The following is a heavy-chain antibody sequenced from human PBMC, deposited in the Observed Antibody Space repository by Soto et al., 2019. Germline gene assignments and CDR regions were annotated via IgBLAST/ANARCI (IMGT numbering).Heavy chain of an antibody. V-gene: IGHV1-3*01. J-gene: IGHJ5*02. CDR2: INAGNGNR. CDR3: AREGGSLNWFDP. Sequence: ASVKVSCKASGYTFTSYAMHWVRQAPGQRLEWMGWINAGNGNRKYSQKFQGRVTITRDTSASTAYMELNSLRDEDTAVYYCAREGGSLNWFDPWGQGTLVTVPQ. D-gene: IGHD1-26*01. CDR1: GYTFTSYA.